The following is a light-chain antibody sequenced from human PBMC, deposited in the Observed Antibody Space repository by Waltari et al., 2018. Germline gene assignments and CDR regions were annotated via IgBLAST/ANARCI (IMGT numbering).Light chain of an antibody. CDR2: DAS. J-gene: IGKJ1*01. V-gene: IGKV3-20*01. CDR3: QKYGTLPAT. CDR1: QSVSRT. Sequence: EIVLTQSPGTLSLSPGERATLSYRASQSVSRTLAWYQQKPGQAPRLLLYDASSRATGNPHRFSGSGSGTDFSLTISRLEPEDFAVYYCQKYGTLPATFGQGTKVEIK.